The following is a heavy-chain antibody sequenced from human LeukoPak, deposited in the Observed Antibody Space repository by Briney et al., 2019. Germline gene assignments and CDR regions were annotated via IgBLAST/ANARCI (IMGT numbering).Heavy chain of an antibody. J-gene: IGHJ4*02. CDR2: ISYDGSNK. V-gene: IGHV3-30*04. Sequence: GRSLRLSCAASGFTFSSYAMHWVRQAPGKGLEWVAVISYDGSNKYYADSVKGRFTISRDNSKNTLYLQMNSLRAEDTAVYYCASWRYFDWLSYFDYWGQGTPVTVSS. D-gene: IGHD3-9*01. CDR3: ASWRYFDWLSYFDY. CDR1: GFTFSSYA.